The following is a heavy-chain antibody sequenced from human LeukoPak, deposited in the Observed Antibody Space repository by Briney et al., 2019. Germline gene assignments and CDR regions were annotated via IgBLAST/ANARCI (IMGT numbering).Heavy chain of an antibody. V-gene: IGHV1-2*02. Sequence: ASVSVSCTASGCTFTGYYMHWVRQAPGQGLEWMGWINPNSGGTNYAQKFQGRVTMTRDTSISTAYMELNRLRSDDTAVYYCARVGPRTVWSGYGVYFDYWGQGTLVTVSS. D-gene: IGHD3-3*01. CDR1: GCTFTGYY. CDR2: INPNSGGT. J-gene: IGHJ4*02. CDR3: ARVGPRTVWSGYGVYFDY.